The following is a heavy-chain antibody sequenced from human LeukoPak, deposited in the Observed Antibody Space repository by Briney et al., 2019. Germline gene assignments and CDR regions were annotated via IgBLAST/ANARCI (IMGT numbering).Heavy chain of an antibody. CDR2: ISAYNGNT. D-gene: IGHD3-9*01. CDR3: ARGTPYDILTGYYPNYYGMDV. Sequence: RGASVKVSCKASGYTFTSYAISWVRQAPGQGLEWMGWISAYNGNTNYAQTLQGRVTMTTDTSTSTAYMELRSLRSDDTAVYYCARGTPYDILTGYYPNYYGMDVWGKETTVSVSS. J-gene: IGHJ6*04. CDR1: GYTFTSYA. V-gene: IGHV1-18*04.